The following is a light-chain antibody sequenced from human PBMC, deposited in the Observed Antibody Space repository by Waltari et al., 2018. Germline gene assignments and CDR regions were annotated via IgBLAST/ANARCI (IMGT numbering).Light chain of an antibody. V-gene: IGLV4-69*01. CDR3: QTGGHGTWV. J-gene: IGLJ3*02. CDR2: FNSDGSH. Sequence: QQPEKGPRYLMKFNSDGSHSKGDQIPDRFSGSSSGAAHYLTLSSLQSEDEADYYCQTGGHGTWVFGGGTKLTVL.